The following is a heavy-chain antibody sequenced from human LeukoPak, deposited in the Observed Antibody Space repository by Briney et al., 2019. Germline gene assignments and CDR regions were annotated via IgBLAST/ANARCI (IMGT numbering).Heavy chain of an antibody. J-gene: IGHJ5*01. V-gene: IGHV3-7*03. Sequence: GGSLRLSCAASGFTFSSYAMSWVRQAPGKGLEWVANENQDGSEIYYVDSVKGRFIRSRDNTKNSFYLQMSSLRVEDTAVYYCARGRDVDSWGQGTLVTVSS. CDR1: GFTFSSYA. CDR3: ARGRDVDS. CDR2: ENQDGSEI.